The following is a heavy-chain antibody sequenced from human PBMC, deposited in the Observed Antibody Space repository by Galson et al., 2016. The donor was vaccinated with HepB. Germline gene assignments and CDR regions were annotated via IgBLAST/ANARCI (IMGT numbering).Heavy chain of an antibody. D-gene: IGHD1-26*01. Sequence: SVKVSCKASGYTFTGYYMHWVRQTPGQGLEWMGWINPNSGGTNYVQKFQGWVTMTRDTSISTAYMELSRLKSDDTAVYYCARDAWSGSYSGIDYWGQGTLVTVSS. CDR1: GYTFTGYY. CDR2: INPNSGGT. V-gene: IGHV1-2*04. J-gene: IGHJ4*02. CDR3: ARDAWSGSYSGIDY.